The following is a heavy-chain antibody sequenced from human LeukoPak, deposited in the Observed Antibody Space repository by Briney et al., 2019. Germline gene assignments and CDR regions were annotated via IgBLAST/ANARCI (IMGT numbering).Heavy chain of an antibody. CDR2: INPSGGST. Sequence: ASVKVSCKASGYTFTSYYMHWVRQAPRQGLEWMGIINPSGGSTSYAQKFQGRVTMTRDTSTSTVYMELSSLRSEDTAVYYCARCWGTRGYCSGGSCPSEYNWFDPWGQGTLVTVSS. CDR1: GYTFTSYY. V-gene: IGHV1-46*01. J-gene: IGHJ5*02. D-gene: IGHD2-15*01. CDR3: ARCWGTRGYCSGGSCPSEYNWFDP.